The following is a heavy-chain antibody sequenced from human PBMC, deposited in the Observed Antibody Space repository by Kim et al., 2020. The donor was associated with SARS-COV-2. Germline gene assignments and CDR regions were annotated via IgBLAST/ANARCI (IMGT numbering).Heavy chain of an antibody. J-gene: IGHJ5*02. CDR3: ARCIAVAGTFDWFDP. CDR2: IYYSGST. Sequence: SETLSLTCTVSGGSISSYYWSWIRQPPGKGLEWIGYIYYSGSTNYNPSLKSRVTISVDTSKNQFSLKLSSVTAADTAVYYCARCIAVAGTFDWFDPWGQG. V-gene: IGHV4-59*13. D-gene: IGHD6-19*01. CDR1: GGSISSYY.